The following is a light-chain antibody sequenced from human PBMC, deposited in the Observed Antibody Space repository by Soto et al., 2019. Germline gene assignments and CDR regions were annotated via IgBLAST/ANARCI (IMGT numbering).Light chain of an antibody. CDR3: QQYGRSPWT. CDR1: QSVSTTY. CDR2: GAS. Sequence: EIVLTQSPGTLSLSPGEGATLSCRASQSVSTTYLAWYQQKPGQAPRLLIYGASTRATGIPDRFSVSGSGTDFTLTINRTEPEDFAVYYCQQYGRSPWTFGQGTKVEIK. J-gene: IGKJ1*01. V-gene: IGKV3-20*01.